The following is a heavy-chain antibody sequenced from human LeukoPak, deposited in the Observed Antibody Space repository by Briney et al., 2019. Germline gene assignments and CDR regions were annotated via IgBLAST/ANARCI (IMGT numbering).Heavy chain of an antibody. V-gene: IGHV3-30-3*01. CDR2: ISFITSAK. CDR3: ARDGSRYCSSTSCVYDY. J-gene: IGHJ4*02. Sequence: PGRSLRLSCAASGFNLSSRVMHWLRQAPGKGLEWVSGISFITSAKHYADSVKGRFTISGDNSKNTLYLEVNSLMIEDTAVYYCARDGSRYCSSTSCVYDYWGQGTLVTVSS. D-gene: IGHD2-2*01. CDR1: GFNLSSRV.